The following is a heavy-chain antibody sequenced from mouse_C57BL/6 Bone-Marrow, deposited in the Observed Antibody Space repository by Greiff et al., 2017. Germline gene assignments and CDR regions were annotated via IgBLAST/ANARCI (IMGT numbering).Heavy chain of an antibody. CDR2: IDPENGDT. V-gene: IGHV14-4*01. CDR3: TTHYDCLWFAY. Sequence: EVQLQQSGAELVRPGASVKLSCTASGFNIKDDYMHWVKQRPEQGLEWIGWIDPENGDTEYASKFQGKATITADTSSNTAYLQLSSLTSEDTAVYYCTTHYDCLWFAYWGQGTLVTVSA. D-gene: IGHD2-4*01. J-gene: IGHJ3*01. CDR1: GFNIKDDY.